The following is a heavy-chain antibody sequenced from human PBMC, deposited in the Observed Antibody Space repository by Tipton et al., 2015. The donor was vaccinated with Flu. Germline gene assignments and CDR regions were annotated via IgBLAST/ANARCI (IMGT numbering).Heavy chain of an antibody. CDR3: ARSRVIAAAGTGGHYFDY. Sequence: TLSLTCTVSGGSISSYYWSWIRQPPGKGLEWIGYIYYSGSTNYNPSLKSRVTISVDTSKNQFSLKLSSVTAADTAVYYCARSRVIAAAGTGGHYFDYWGQGTLVTVSS. D-gene: IGHD6-13*01. CDR1: GGSISSYY. J-gene: IGHJ4*02. V-gene: IGHV4-59*01. CDR2: IYYSGST.